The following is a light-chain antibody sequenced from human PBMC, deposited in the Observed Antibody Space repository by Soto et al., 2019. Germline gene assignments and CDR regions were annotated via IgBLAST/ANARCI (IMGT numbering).Light chain of an antibody. J-gene: IGKJ3*01. CDR1: QDIRNF. CDR3: KQYSSVPV. CDR2: AAS. Sequence: DLQMTQSPTSLSASVGDRVTITCRASQDIRNFVAWYQQKPGKAPTLLIYAASTLQSGVPSRFSGSGPWTDFNLTITSLQPEDVATYSRKQYSSVPVFGPGTKVEIK. V-gene: IGKV1-27*01.